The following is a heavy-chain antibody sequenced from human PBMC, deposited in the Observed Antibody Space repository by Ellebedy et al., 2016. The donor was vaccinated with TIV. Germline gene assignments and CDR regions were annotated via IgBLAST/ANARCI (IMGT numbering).Heavy chain of an antibody. J-gene: IGHJ4*02. CDR1: GGSISSSSYY. D-gene: IGHD6-25*01. CDR3: ARLGGQRLSRCYFDY. V-gene: IGHV4-39*01. Sequence: MPSETLSLTCTVSGGSISSSSYYWGWIRQPPGKGLEWIGSIYYSGSPYYNPSLKSRVTISVDTSKNQFSLQLSPVTAADTAVYYCARLGGQRLSRCYFDYWGQGTLVTASS. CDR2: IYYSGSP.